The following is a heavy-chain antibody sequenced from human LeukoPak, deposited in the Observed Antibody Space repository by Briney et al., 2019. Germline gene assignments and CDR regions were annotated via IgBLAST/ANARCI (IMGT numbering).Heavy chain of an antibody. J-gene: IGHJ4*02. Sequence: GGSLRLSCAASGFTFSSYGMHWVRQAPGKGLEWVAVISYDGSNKYYADSVKGRFTISRDNSKNTLYLQMNSLRAEDTAVYYCAKDPKSGYSSSWYDYWGQGTLVTVSS. CDR1: GFTFSSYG. D-gene: IGHD6-13*01. V-gene: IGHV3-30*18. CDR3: AKDPKSGYSSSWYDY. CDR2: ISYDGSNK.